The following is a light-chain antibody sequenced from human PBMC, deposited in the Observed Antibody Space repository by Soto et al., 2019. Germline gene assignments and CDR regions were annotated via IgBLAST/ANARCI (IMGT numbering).Light chain of an antibody. CDR3: QQLKSYTLT. V-gene: IGKV1-9*01. CDR2: GXS. J-gene: IGKJ5*01. CDR1: PGFSTS. Sequence: IQLPQSRPSLSASDXDRVLITCRASPGFSTSLAXXQQXXGXAPKXXXYGXSTLQRGGPSRLSGSGSGTDFTLPISSLQPEYFANYYCQQLKSYTLTFGQGTRLEI.